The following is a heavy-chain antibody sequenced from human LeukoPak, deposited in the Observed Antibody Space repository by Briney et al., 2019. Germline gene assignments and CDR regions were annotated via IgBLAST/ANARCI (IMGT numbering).Heavy chain of an antibody. CDR3: ARARGSGWLDFDC. CDR2: LYSGGDT. J-gene: IGHJ4*02. V-gene: IGHV3-53*01. D-gene: IGHD6-19*01. Sequence: GGSLRLSCAASGFTVSSNYMNWVRLAPGKGLEWVSVLYSGGDTYYTDSVKGRFTISRDNSKNTLYLQMNSLRVEDTAVYYCARARGSGWLDFDCWGQGTLVTVSS. CDR1: GFTVSSNY.